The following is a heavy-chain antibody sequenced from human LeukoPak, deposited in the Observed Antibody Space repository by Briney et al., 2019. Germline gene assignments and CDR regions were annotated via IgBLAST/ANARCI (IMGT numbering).Heavy chain of an antibody. Sequence: GGSLRLSCAASGFTFSSYGMHWVRQAPGKGLEWVAVISYDGSNKYYADSVKGRFTISRDDSKNTLYLQMNSLRAEDTAVYYCAKDRMDVWGKGTTVTISS. J-gene: IGHJ6*03. V-gene: IGHV3-30*18. CDR2: ISYDGSNK. CDR1: GFTFSSYG. CDR3: AKDRMDV.